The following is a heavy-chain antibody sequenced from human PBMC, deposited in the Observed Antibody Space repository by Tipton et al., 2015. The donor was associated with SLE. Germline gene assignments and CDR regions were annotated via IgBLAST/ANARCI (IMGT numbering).Heavy chain of an antibody. CDR2: IYYSGST. V-gene: IGHV4-59*01. CDR1: GGPISSYY. Sequence: TLSLTCTVSGGPISSYYWSWIRQPPGKGLEWIGYIYYSGSTNYNPPLKSRVTISVDTSKNQFSLKLSSVTAADTAVYYCARSGYDFWSGYYGYYFDYWGRGTLVTVSS. CDR3: ARSGYDFWSGYYGYYFDY. J-gene: IGHJ4*02. D-gene: IGHD3-3*01.